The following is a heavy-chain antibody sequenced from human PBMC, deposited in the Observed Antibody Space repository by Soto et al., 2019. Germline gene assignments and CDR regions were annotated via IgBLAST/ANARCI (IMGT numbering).Heavy chain of an antibody. J-gene: IGHJ4*02. Sequence: QVQLVESGGGLVKPGGSLRLSCAASGFTFSDYYMSWIRQAPGKGLEWVSYISSSSSYTNYADSVKGRFTISRDNAKNSLYLQMNSLRAEDTAVYYCARTLWCGTRRYYFDYWGQGTLVTVSS. D-gene: IGHD3-10*01. V-gene: IGHV3-11*05. CDR3: ARTLWCGTRRYYFDY. CDR1: GFTFSDYY. CDR2: ISSSSSYT.